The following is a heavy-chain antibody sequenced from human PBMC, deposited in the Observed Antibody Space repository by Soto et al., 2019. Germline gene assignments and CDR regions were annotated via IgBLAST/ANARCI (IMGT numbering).Heavy chain of an antibody. V-gene: IGHV1-46*01. CDR3: ARDGPVVSKGYGMDV. CDR1: GYTFTGYY. Sequence: ASVKVSCKASGYTFTGYYMHWVRQAPGQGLEWMGIINPSGGSTSYAQKFQGRVTMTRDTSTSTVYMELSSLRSEDTAVYYCARDGPVVSKGYGMDVWGQGTTVTVSS. J-gene: IGHJ6*02. CDR2: INPSGGST. D-gene: IGHD2-8*02.